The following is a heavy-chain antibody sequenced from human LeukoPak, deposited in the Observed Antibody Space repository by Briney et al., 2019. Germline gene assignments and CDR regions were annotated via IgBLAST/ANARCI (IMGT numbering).Heavy chain of an antibody. CDR3: AKGVKHIVVVTAQHYFDY. J-gene: IGHJ4*02. CDR1: GFTFRSYP. D-gene: IGHD2-21*02. V-gene: IGHV3-30*02. CDR2: IRNDGSNK. Sequence: GGSLRLSCAASGFTFRSYPMHWVRQAPGKGLEWVTFIRNDGSNKYYADSVKGRFTISRDNSKNTLYLQMNTLRAEDTAVYYCAKGVKHIVVVTAQHYFDYWGQGTLVTVSS.